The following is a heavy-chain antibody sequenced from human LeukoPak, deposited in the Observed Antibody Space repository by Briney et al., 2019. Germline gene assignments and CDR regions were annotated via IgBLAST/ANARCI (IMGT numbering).Heavy chain of an antibody. V-gene: IGHV1-8*01. Sequence: GASVKVSCKAYGYTFTSYDINWVRQATGQGLEWMGWMNPNSGNTGYAQKFQGRVTMTRNTSISTAYMELSSLRSEDTAVYYCAREFTYYYGSGSYKGTGFDPWGQGTLVTVSS. CDR1: GYTFTSYD. J-gene: IGHJ5*02. D-gene: IGHD3-10*01. CDR3: AREFTYYYGSGSYKGTGFDP. CDR2: MNPNSGNT.